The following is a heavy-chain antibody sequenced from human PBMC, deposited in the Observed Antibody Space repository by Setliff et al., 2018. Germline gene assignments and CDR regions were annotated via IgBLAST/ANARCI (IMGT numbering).Heavy chain of an antibody. D-gene: IGHD6-19*01. CDR3: ARTVGYSSVWYDGDWFDP. Sequence: SWIRQSPGKALEWLARIDWDDEKFYSTSLKTRLTISKDTSKNQVILTMTNMDPADTATYYCARTVGYSSVWYDGDWFDPWGQGTLVTVSS. J-gene: IGHJ5*02. CDR2: IDWDDEK. V-gene: IGHV2-70*04.